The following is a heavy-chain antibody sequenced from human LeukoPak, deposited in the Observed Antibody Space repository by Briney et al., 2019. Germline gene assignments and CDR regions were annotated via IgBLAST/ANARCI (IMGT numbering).Heavy chain of an antibody. V-gene: IGHV1-2*02. Sequence: ASVKVSCKASGYTFTGYYMHWVRLAPGQGLEWMGWINPNSGGTNYAQKFQVRVTMTRDTSISTAYMELSRLRSDDTAVYYCAREWGYYGSGSYPEADYYYGMDVWGQGTTVTVSS. CDR2: INPNSGGT. J-gene: IGHJ6*02. CDR1: GYTFTGYY. D-gene: IGHD3-10*01. CDR3: AREWGYYGSGSYPEADYYYGMDV.